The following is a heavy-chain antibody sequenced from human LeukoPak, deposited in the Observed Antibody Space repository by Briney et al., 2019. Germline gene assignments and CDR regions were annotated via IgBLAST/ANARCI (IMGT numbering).Heavy chain of an antibody. CDR1: GFTFSSYS. Sequence: PGGSLRLSCAASGFTFSSYSMHWVRQAPGKALEFVSAISSNGGVTYYANSVKGRFTISRDNSKNTLYLQMGSLRVEDMAVYYCATLGRVGAHAWGQGTLVTVSS. V-gene: IGHV3-64*01. CDR3: ATLGRVGAHA. J-gene: IGHJ4*02. D-gene: IGHD1-26*01. CDR2: ISSNGGVT.